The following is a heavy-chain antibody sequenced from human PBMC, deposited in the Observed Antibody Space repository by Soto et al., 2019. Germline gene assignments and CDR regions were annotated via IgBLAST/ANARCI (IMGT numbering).Heavy chain of an antibody. Sequence: QVQLVESGGGVVQPGRSLRLSCAASGFTFSSYGMLWVRQAPGKGLEWVAVISYDGSNKYYADSVKGRFTISRDNSKNTLYLQMNSLRAEDTAVYYCAKDRAVAGFFDYWGQGTLVTVSS. CDR3: AKDRAVAGFFDY. J-gene: IGHJ4*02. V-gene: IGHV3-30*18. D-gene: IGHD6-19*01. CDR1: GFTFSSYG. CDR2: ISYDGSNK.